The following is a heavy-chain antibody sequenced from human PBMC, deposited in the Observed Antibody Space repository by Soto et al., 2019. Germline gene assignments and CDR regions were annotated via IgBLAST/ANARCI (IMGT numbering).Heavy chain of an antibody. CDR1: GGSFSGYY. J-gene: IGHJ3*02. Sequence: QVQLQQWGAGLLKPSETLSLTCAVYGGSFSGYYWNWLRQPPGKGLEWIGQINYSGSTDYNPSLKSRVTISVDTSKNQFSLKLTSVTAADTAVYYCARDGGSSHDAFDIWGQGTMVTVSS. V-gene: IGHV4-34*01. CDR3: ARDGGSSHDAFDI. CDR2: INYSGST. D-gene: IGHD1-26*01.